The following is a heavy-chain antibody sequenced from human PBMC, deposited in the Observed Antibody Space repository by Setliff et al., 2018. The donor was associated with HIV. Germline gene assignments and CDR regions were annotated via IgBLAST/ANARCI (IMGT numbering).Heavy chain of an antibody. CDR1: GGSINSGGYY. Sequence: SETLSLTCTVSGGSINSGGYYWSWIRQYPGRGLEWIGYTHYSGRTNDNPSLKSRLTISVDTSKNQFSLRLRSVTAADSAIYYCARGTLVVPDARDYYYYLDVWGQGNTVTVSS. V-gene: IGHV4-31*03. CDR3: ARGTLVVPDARDYYYYLDV. J-gene: IGHJ6*03. CDR2: THYSGRT. D-gene: IGHD2-2*01.